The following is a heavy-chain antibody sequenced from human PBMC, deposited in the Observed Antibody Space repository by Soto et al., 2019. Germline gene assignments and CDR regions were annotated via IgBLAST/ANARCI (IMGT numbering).Heavy chain of an antibody. D-gene: IGHD3-22*01. CDR3: ARTAYYYDSSGQPDY. CDR1: GGSISSSSYY. J-gene: IGHJ4*02. Sequence: SETLSLTCTVSGGSISSSSYYWGWIRQPPGKGLEWIGSIYYSGSTYYNPSLKSRVTISVDTSKNQFSLKLSSVTAADTAVYYCARTAYYYDSSGQPDYWGQGTLVTVSS. V-gene: IGHV4-39*01. CDR2: IYYSGST.